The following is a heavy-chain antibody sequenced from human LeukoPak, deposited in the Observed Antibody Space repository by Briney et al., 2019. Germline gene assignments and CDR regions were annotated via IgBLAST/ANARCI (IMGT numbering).Heavy chain of an antibody. CDR1: GFAFSSYA. J-gene: IGHJ6*02. CDR2: ISYDGGNK. D-gene: IGHD2-2*01. V-gene: IGHV3-30-3*01. CDR3: ARVNGLSVYYYGMDV. Sequence: GGSLRLSCAASGFAFSSYAMHWVRQAPGKGLEWVAVISYDGGNKYYADSVKGRFTISRDNSKNTLYLQMNSLRAEDTAVYYCARVNGLSVYYYGMDVWGQGTTVTVSS.